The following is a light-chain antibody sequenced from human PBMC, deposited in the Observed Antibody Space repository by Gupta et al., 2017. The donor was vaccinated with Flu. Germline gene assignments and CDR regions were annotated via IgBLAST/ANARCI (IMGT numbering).Light chain of an antibody. CDR2: SNN. Sequence: QSVLTQPPSASGTPGQRVTISCSGSSSNIGSNTVNWSQQLPGTAPKLLIYSNNQRPSGVPDRFSGSKSGTSASLAISGLQSEDEADYYCAAWDDSLNALVFGGGTKLTVL. V-gene: IGLV1-44*01. CDR3: AAWDDSLNALV. J-gene: IGLJ2*01. CDR1: SSNIGSNT.